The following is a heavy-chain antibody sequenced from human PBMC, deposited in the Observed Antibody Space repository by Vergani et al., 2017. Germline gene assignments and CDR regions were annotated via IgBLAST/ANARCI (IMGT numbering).Heavy chain of an antibody. CDR3: AREGAAAGTIFDY. V-gene: IGHV4-59*05. D-gene: IGHD6-13*01. Sequence: QVQLEESGPGLVKPSETLSLTCTVSGGSFNTYYWSWIRQSPGKGLEWIGSIYYSGSTYYNPSLKSRVTISVDTSKNQFSLKLSSVTAADTAVYYCAREGAAAGTIFDYWGQGTLVTVSS. J-gene: IGHJ4*02. CDR1: GGSFNTYY. CDR2: IYYSGST.